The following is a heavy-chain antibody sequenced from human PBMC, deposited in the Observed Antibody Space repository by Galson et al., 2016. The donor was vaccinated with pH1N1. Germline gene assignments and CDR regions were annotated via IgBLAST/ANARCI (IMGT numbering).Heavy chain of an antibody. J-gene: IGHJ4*02. Sequence: SVKVSCKASGGPFSAYAINWVRQAPGQGLEWIGGTIPIFGTPNYAQKFQGRVTITADESTTTHYMELRSLRSEDTAIYYCARRHKYFDTRSFQNWGQGTLVTVSS. V-gene: IGHV1-69*13. D-gene: IGHD3-9*01. CDR1: GGPFSAYA. CDR2: TIPIFGTP. CDR3: ARRHKYFDTRSFQN.